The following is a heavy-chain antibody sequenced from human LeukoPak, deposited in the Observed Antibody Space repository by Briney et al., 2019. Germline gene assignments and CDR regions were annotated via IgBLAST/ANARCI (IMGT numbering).Heavy chain of an antibody. J-gene: IGHJ4*02. V-gene: IGHV3-23*01. CDR2: ISGSGGST. CDR3: AKDNQGVAVAGTSVDY. Sequence: PGGSLRLSCAASGFTFSSYAMSWVRQAPGKGLEWVSAISGSGGSTYYADSVKGRFTISRDNSKNTLYLQMNSLRAEDTAVYYCAKDNQGVAVAGTSVDYWGQGTLVTVSS. D-gene: IGHD6-19*01. CDR1: GFTFSSYA.